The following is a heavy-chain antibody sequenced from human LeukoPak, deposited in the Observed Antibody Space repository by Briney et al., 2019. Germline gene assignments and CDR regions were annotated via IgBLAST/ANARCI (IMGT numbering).Heavy chain of an antibody. CDR3: AKEWIRS. CDR1: GFTLSNYG. Sequence: GGSLRLSCAVSGFTLSNYGMHWVRQTPGKGLEWVAFLRHDGSNTNYADSVKGRFTISRDNAKNSLYLQMNSLRAEDTAVYYCAKEWIRSWGQGTMVTVSS. CDR2: LRHDGSNT. J-gene: IGHJ3*01. D-gene: IGHD5-18*01. V-gene: IGHV3-30*02.